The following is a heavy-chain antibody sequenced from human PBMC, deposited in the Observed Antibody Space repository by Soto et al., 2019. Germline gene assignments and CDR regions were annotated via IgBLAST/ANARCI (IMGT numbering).Heavy chain of an antibody. CDR3: ARHIAVAGTRGFDY. D-gene: IGHD6-19*01. V-gene: IGHV4-4*02. J-gene: IGHJ4*02. CDR1: GGSISSGHW. Sequence: QVELQESGPGLVKTSGALSLTCAVSGGSISSGHWWSWVRQPPGEGAEWIGEIFQSGTTNYNPSVESRVSISMDKSKNQFSLEVISVTAADTAVYFCARHIAVAGTRGFDYWGQGTLVTVSS. CDR2: IFQSGTT.